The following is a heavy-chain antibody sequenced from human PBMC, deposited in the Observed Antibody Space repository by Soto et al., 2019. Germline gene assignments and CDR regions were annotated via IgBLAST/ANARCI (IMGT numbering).Heavy chain of an antibody. CDR3: TTEDPRYYYDSSGYPNDAFDI. CDR1: GFTFSNAW. J-gene: IGHJ3*02. CDR2: IKSKTDGGTT. V-gene: IGHV3-15*07. Sequence: GGSLRLSCAASGFTFSNAWMNWVRQAPGKGLEWVGRIKSKTDGGTTDYAAPVKGRFTISRDVSKKTLYLQMKSLKTEDTAVYYCTTEDPRYYYDSSGYPNDAFDIWGQGTMVTVSS. D-gene: IGHD3-22*01.